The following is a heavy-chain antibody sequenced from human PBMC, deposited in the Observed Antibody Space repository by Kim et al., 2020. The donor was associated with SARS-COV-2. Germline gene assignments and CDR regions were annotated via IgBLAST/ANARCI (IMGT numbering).Heavy chain of an antibody. D-gene: IGHD5-18*01. V-gene: IGHV3-30*01. J-gene: IGHJ4*02. Sequence: KFYLDSVKGRFTISRDNSKNTLFPQMNSLRPEDTAVYYCARGFTTATDLDSWGRGTLVTVSS. CDR2: K. CDR3: ARGFTTATDLDS.